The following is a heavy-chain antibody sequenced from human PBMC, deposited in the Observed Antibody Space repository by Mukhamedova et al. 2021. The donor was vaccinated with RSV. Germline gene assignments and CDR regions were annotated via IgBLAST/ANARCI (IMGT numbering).Heavy chain of an antibody. Sequence: GLEWVAVISYDGSNKYYADPVKGRFTISRDNSKNTLYLQMNSLRAEDTAVYYCARTGELSGYFDYWGQGTLVTVSS. CDR3: ARTGELSGYFDY. J-gene: IGHJ4*02. V-gene: IGHV3-30*04. CDR2: ISYDGSNK. D-gene: IGHD3-16*02.